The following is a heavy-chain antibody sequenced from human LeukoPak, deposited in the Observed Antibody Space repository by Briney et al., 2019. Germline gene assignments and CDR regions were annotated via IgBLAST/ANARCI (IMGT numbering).Heavy chain of an antibody. CDR3: ARGSSGYFKT. Sequence: SETLSLTCAVYGGSFSGYYWSWIRQPPGKGLEWIGEINHSGSTNYNPSLKSRVTISVDTSKNQFSLKLSSVTAADTAVYYCARGSSGYFKTWGQGTLVTVSS. V-gene: IGHV4-34*01. D-gene: IGHD3-22*01. CDR1: GGSFSGYY. CDR2: INHSGST. J-gene: IGHJ4*02.